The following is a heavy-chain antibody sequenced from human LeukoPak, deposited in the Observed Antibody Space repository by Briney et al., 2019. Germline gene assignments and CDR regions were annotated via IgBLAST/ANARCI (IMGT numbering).Heavy chain of an antibody. J-gene: IGHJ5*02. CDR1: GFTFDDYA. CDR2: ISWNSGSI. CDR3: AKDRLGKPINWLDP. D-gene: IGHD7-27*01. V-gene: IGHV3-9*01. Sequence: TGGSLRLSCAASGFTFDDYAMHWVRQAPGKGLEWVSGISWNSGSIGYADSVKGRFTISRDNAKNSLYLQMNSLRAEDTALYYCAKDRLGKPINWLDPWGQGTLVTVSS.